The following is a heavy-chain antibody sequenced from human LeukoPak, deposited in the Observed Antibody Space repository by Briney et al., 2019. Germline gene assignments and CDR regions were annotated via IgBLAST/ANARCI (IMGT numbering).Heavy chain of an antibody. V-gene: IGHV4-31*03. CDR3: ARDRGTMVRGDITLGVDY. CDR2: IYYSGST. Sequence: SETLSLTCTVSGGSISSGGYYWSWIRQHPGKGLEWIGYIYYSGSTYYNPSLKSRVTISVDTSKNQFSLKLSSVTAADTAVYYCARDRGTMVRGDITLGVDYWGQGTLVTVSS. D-gene: IGHD3-10*01. J-gene: IGHJ4*02. CDR1: GGSISSGGYY.